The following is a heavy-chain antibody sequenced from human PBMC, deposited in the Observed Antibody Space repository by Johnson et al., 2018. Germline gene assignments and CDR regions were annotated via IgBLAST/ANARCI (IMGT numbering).Heavy chain of an antibody. J-gene: IGHJ4*02. V-gene: IGHV3-48*01. CDR2: ISRSGGTI. Sequence: VQSGGSLRLSCAASAFTFTSYSFNWVRQAPGKGLEWVSFISRSGGTIYYADSVKGRFTISRDNAKNALSLQMDSLRAEDTAVYYCARVTNYDDALDYWGQGTLVTVSS. CDR3: ARVTNYDDALDY. CDR1: AFTFTSYS. D-gene: IGHD3-22*01.